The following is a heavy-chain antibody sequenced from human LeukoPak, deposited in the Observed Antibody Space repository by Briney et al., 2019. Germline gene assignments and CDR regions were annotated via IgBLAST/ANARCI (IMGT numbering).Heavy chain of an antibody. CDR1: GGSFSNYA. CDR3: ARDPGKFGDSLRPSGLDH. Sequence: SVKVSCKASGGSFSNYAVIWVRQAPGQGVEWMGRIIPSLGITNRAQKFQDRVTISVDTSSSTAYMELSDLRFEDTAVYYCARDPGKFGDSLRPSGLDHWGQGTLVTVSS. CDR2: IIPSLGIT. D-gene: IGHD3-16*01. V-gene: IGHV1-69*04. J-gene: IGHJ4*02.